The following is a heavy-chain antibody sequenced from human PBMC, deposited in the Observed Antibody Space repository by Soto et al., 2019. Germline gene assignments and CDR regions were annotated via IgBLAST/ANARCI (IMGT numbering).Heavy chain of an antibody. Sequence: ASVKVSCKASGYSFTDYGVHWVRQARGQGLEWMGMINTANGDTNCPQRFRDRVTLTRDTSTSIVYMELRSLRSDDTAMYYCVREMYGGAWNYWGQGTLVTAPQ. CDR3: VREMYGGAWNY. J-gene: IGHJ4*02. V-gene: IGHV1-46*01. CDR2: INTANGDT. D-gene: IGHD2-21*02. CDR1: GYSFTDYG.